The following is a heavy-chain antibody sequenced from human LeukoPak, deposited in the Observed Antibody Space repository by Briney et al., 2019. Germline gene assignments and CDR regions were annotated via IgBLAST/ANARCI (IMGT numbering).Heavy chain of an antibody. CDR2: ISGSGDKT. CDR3: AKETTVGATTLAHFQD. D-gene: IGHD1-26*01. V-gene: IGHV3-23*01. CDR1: GFTLSSHP. J-gene: IGHJ1*01. Sequence: PGGSLRLSCGAFGFTLSSHPMTSVRQAPGKGLEWVSLISGSGDKTYYADSVKGRFTISRDNSKNTLSLQMNSLTADDTAIYYCAKETTVGATTLAHFQDWGQGTLVTVSS.